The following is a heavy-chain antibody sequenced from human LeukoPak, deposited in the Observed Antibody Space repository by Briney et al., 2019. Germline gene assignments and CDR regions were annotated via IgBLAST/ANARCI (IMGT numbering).Heavy chain of an antibody. CDR3: ASTGNVWSYNWFDP. D-gene: IGHD3-16*01. Sequence: GGSLRLSCAASGFTFSSYAMHWVRQAPGKGLEWVSYISSSSSSTIYYADSVKGRFTISRDNAKNSLYLQMNSLRAEDTAVYYCASTGNVWSYNWFDPWGQGTLVTVSS. V-gene: IGHV3-48*01. CDR1: GFTFSSYA. CDR2: ISSSSSSTI. J-gene: IGHJ5*02.